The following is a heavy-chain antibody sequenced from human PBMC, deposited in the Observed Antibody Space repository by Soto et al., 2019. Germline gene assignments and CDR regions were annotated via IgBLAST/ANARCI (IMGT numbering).Heavy chain of an antibody. CDR2: IYSGGST. J-gene: IGHJ1*01. D-gene: IGHD5-12*01. V-gene: IGHV3-53*04. CDR1: GFTVSSNY. CDR3: ARGGYSGYDLGEYFQH. Sequence: EVQLVESGGGLVQPGGSLRLSCAASGFTVSSNYMSWVRQAPGKGLEWVSVIYSGGSTYYADSVKGRFTISRHNSKNTLYLQMNSLRAEDTAVYYCARGGYSGYDLGEYFQHWGQGTPVTVSS.